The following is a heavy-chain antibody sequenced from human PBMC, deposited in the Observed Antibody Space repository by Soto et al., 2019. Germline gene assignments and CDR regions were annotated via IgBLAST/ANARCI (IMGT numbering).Heavy chain of an antibody. V-gene: IGHV1-69*12. CDR3: ARDEMVVATGSRTWHYYYGMDV. CDR2: IIPIFGTA. Sequence: QVQLVQSGAEVKKPGSSVKVSCKSSGGTFSTYAISWVRQAPGPGLEWMGGIIPIFGTANYAQKFQGRVTITAEESTSTAYMELISLRSEDTAVYYCARDEMVVATGSRTWHYYYGMDVWGQGTTVTVSS. D-gene: IGHD2-15*01. CDR1: GGTFSTYA. J-gene: IGHJ6*02.